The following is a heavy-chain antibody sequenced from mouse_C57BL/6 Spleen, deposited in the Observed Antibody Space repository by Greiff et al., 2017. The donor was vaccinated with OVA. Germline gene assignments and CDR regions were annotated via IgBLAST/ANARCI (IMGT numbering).Heavy chain of an antibody. CDR2: INPNNGGT. D-gene: IGHD2-4*01. CDR3: ARRGYYDYVDY. V-gene: IGHV1-26*01. CDR1: GYTFTDYY. J-gene: IGHJ2*01. Sequence: EVQLQQSGPELVKPGASVKISCKASGYTFTDYYMNWVKQSHGKSLEWIGDINPNNGGTSYNQKFKGKATLTVDKSSSTAYMELRSLTSEDSAVYYCARRGYYDYVDYWGQGTTLTVSS.